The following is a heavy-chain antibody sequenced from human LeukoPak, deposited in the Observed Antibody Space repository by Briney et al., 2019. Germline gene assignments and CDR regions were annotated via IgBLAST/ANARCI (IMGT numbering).Heavy chain of an antibody. J-gene: IGHJ6*02. CDR1: GFSFSGYW. CDR3: ARAPMTTVTTYYYYGLGV. Sequence: QPGGSLRLSCAASGFSFSGYWMSWVRQAPGKGLEWVANIKQDGSEKYYVDSVKGRFSISRDNAKNSLYLQMNSLRAEDTAVYYCARAPMTTVTTYYYYGLGVWGQGTTVTVSS. D-gene: IGHD4-17*01. CDR2: IKQDGSEK. V-gene: IGHV3-7*01.